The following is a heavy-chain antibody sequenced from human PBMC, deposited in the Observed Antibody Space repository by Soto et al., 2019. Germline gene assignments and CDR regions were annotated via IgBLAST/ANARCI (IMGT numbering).Heavy chain of an antibody. D-gene: IGHD5-18*01. CDR2: IGGYKGNT. J-gene: IGHJ4*02. CDR3: APHTLDTGMPSGY. Sequence: QVQLVQSGAEVREPGASVKVSCKASGYTFTNYGVSWVRQAPGQGLEWMGWIGGYKGNTNYAQKLQGRVTLTTDTSTSTGYIELRSLRTDDKAGYYCAPHTLDTGMPSGYWGQGTLVTVSS. V-gene: IGHV1-18*01. CDR1: GYTFTNYG.